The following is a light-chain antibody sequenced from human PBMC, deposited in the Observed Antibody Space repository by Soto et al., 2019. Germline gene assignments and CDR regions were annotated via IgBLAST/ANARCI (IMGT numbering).Light chain of an antibody. J-gene: IGKJ1*01. CDR2: GAS. CDR3: QQYNNLPRT. CDR1: QSVSSN. V-gene: IGKV3-15*01. Sequence: EIVMTQPPATLSVSPGERATLSCRASQSVSSNLAWYQQKRGQAPRLLIYGASTRATGIPARFSGSGSGTEFTLTISSLQSEDFAVYYCQQYNNLPRTVGQGTKVEIK.